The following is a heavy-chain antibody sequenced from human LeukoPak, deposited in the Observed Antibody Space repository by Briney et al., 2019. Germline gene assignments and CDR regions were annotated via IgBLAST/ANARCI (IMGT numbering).Heavy chain of an antibody. V-gene: IGHV3-30*18. J-gene: IGHJ4*02. CDR1: GFTFGKYW. CDR3: AKEDYGDYCFDY. CDR2: ISYDGSNK. Sequence: GGSLRLSCVASGFTFGKYWMSWVRQAPGKGLEWVAVISYDGSNKNYAESVKGRFTISRDNSKNTLYLQMNSLRVEDTAVYYCAKEDYGDYCFDYWGQGTLVTVSS. D-gene: IGHD4-17*01.